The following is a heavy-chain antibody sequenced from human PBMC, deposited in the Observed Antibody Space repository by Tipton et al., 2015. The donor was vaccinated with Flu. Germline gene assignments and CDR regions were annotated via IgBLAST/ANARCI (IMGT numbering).Heavy chain of an antibody. J-gene: IGHJ4*02. Sequence: GLVKPSETLSLTCSVSVGSINNYYWSWIRQPPGKGLEWIGGISSSGNTYYNPSLKSRVTISVDTSKSQFSLKLRSVTAADTAVYYCARLSYYDVDLKNFYFDYWGQGALVTVSS. CDR2: ISSSGNT. D-gene: IGHD3-10*02. CDR3: ARLSYYDVDLKNFYFDY. V-gene: IGHV4-59*05. CDR1: VGSINNYY.